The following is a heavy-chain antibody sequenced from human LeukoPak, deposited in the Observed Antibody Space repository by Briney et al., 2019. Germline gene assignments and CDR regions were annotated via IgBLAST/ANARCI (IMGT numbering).Heavy chain of an antibody. D-gene: IGHD4-23*01. CDR3: AREKNGNEPFDY. J-gene: IGHJ4*02. CDR2: IYYSGST. CDR1: GGSISSSDYY. Sequence: SETLSLTCTVSGGSISSSDYYWGWIRQPPGRGLEWIGSIYYSGSTYYNPSLKSRVTISVDTSKNQFSLKVSSVTAADTAVYYCAREKNGNEPFDYWGQGTLVTVSS. V-gene: IGHV4-39*07.